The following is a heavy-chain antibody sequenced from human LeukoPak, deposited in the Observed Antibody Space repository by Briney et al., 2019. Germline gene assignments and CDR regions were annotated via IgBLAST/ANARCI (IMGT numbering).Heavy chain of an antibody. D-gene: IGHD3-10*01. CDR2: VYHVGTT. CDR3: ARALVEVWFGDEFDP. J-gene: IGHJ5*02. V-gene: IGHV4-38-2*02. Sequence: SETLSLTCSVSGYSISNGYFWGWIWQPPGKGLEWIGVYHVGTTDYNPSLKSRVTISVDTSKNQFSLKLSSVTAADTAVYYCARALVEVWFGDEFDPWGQGTLVTVSS. CDR1: GYSISNGYF.